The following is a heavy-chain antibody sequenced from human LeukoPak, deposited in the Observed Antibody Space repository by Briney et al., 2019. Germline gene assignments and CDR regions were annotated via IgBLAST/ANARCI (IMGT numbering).Heavy chain of an antibody. CDR3: ARLNIVVVPAAPSGAFDI. CDR2: IYSGGST. D-gene: IGHD2-2*01. V-gene: IGHV3-53*01. J-gene: IGHJ3*02. CDR1: GFTVSSNY. Sequence: PGGSLRLSCAASGFTVSSNYMSWVRQAPGKGLEWVSVIYSGGSTYYADSVKGRFTISRDNSKNTLYLQMNSLRAEDTAVYYCARLNIVVVPAAPSGAFDIWGQGTMVTVSS.